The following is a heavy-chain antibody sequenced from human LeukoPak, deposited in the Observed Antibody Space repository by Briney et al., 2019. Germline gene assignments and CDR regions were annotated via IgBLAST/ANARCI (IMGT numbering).Heavy chain of an antibody. CDR1: GGSFSGYY. D-gene: IGHD1-26*01. Sequence: SETLTLTCAVYGGSFSGYYWSWIRQPPGKGLEWIGEINHSGSTNYNPSLKSRVTISVDTSKNQFSLKLSSVTAADTAVYYCARRGNGSSFDYWGQGTLVTVSS. J-gene: IGHJ4*02. CDR3: ARRGNGSSFDY. CDR2: INHSGST. V-gene: IGHV4-34*01.